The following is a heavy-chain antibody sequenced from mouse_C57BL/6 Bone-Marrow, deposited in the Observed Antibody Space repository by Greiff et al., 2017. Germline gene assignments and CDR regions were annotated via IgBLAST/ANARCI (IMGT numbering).Heavy chain of an antibody. J-gene: IGHJ4*01. CDR2: IWRGGST. Sequence: VQLQQSGPGLVQPSQSLSITCTVSGFSLTSYGVHWVRQSPGKGLEWLGVIWRGGSTDYNAAFMSRLSITTDNSKSQVFFKMNSLQADDTAIYYCAKGSYYSNLYAMDYWGQGTSVTVSS. V-gene: IGHV2-5*01. CDR3: AKGSYYSNLYAMDY. D-gene: IGHD2-5*01. CDR1: GFSLTSYG.